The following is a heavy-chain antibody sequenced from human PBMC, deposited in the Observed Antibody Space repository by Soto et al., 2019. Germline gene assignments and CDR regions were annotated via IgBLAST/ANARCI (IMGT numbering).Heavy chain of an antibody. D-gene: IGHD3-22*01. J-gene: IGHJ4*02. CDR2: IYYSGST. CDR3: ARVRGSYDSSGFYFDY. V-gene: IGHV4-30-4*01. Sequence: PSETLSLTCTVSGGSISSGDYYWSWIRQPPGKGLEWIGYIYYSGSTYYNPSLKSRVTISVDTSKNQFSLKLSPVTAADTAVYYCARVRGSYDSSGFYFDYWGQGTLVTVSS. CDR1: GGSISSGDYY.